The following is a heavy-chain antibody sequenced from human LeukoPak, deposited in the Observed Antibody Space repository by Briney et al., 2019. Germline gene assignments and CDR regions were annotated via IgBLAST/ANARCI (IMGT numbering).Heavy chain of an antibody. D-gene: IGHD3-22*01. V-gene: IGHV3-21*01. Sequence: GGSLKLSCAASGFTFSSYSMNPVRQAPGKGLEWVSSISSSSSYIYYADSVKGRFTSSRDNAKNSLYLQMNSLRAEDTAVYYCARGGIEYYYDSSGRVDYWGQGTLVTVSS. CDR1: GFTFSSYS. J-gene: IGHJ4*02. CDR3: ARGGIEYYYDSSGRVDY. CDR2: ISSSSSYI.